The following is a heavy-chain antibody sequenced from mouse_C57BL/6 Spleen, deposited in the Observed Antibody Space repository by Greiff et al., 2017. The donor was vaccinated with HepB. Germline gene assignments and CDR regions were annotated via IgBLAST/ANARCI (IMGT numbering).Heavy chain of an antibody. CDR1: GYTFTSYW. V-gene: IGHV1-55*01. Sequence: VQLQQSGAELVKPGASVKMSCKASGYTFTSYWITWVKQRPGQGLEWIGDIYPGSGSTNYNEKFKSKATLTVDTSSSTAYMQLSSLTSEDSAVYYCARPSYYYGSSYGYFDVWGTGTTVTVSS. J-gene: IGHJ1*03. CDR3: ARPSYYYGSSYGYFDV. D-gene: IGHD1-1*01. CDR2: IYPGSGST.